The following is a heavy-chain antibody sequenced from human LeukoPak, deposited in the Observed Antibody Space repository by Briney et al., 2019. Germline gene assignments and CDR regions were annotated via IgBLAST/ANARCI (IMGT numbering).Heavy chain of an antibody. CDR2: IKQDGREK. CDR1: GFTHSSCW. D-gene: IGHD1-26*01. V-gene: IGHV3-7*01. Sequence: GGSLRLSCAASGFTHSSCWKICVRAAPGRGREGGANIKQDGREKYYVDSVKGRFTISRDNAKNSLYLQMNSLRAEDTAVYYCARDESGESELDYWGQGTLVTVSS. J-gene: IGHJ4*02. CDR3: ARDESGESELDY.